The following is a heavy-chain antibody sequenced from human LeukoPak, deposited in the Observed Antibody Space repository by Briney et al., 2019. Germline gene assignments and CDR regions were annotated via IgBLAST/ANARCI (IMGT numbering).Heavy chain of an antibody. CDR1: GYTFTSYG. J-gene: IGHJ4*02. CDR2: ISAYNGNT. V-gene: IGHV1-18*01. D-gene: IGHD3-22*01. CDR3: ARDYYDSSGYYYFDY. Sequence: ASVKVSCKASGYTFTSYGISWVRQAPGQGLEWMGWISAYNGNTNYVQKLQGRVTMTTDTSTSTDYMELRSLRSNDTAVYYCARDYYDSSGYYYFDYWGQGTMVSVSS.